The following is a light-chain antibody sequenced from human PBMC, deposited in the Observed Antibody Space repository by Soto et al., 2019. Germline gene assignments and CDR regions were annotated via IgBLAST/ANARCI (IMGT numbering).Light chain of an antibody. J-gene: IGKJ3*01. Sequence: DIRMTQSRSSVSASVGDRVTSSCRASQGINSWLAWFQQKPGKAPKLLIYAASSLQSGVPSRFSGSGSGTDFTLTISSLQPEDFATYYCQQANSFPFTFGPGTKVDIK. CDR3: QQANSFPFT. CDR2: AAS. V-gene: IGKV1-12*01. CDR1: QGINSW.